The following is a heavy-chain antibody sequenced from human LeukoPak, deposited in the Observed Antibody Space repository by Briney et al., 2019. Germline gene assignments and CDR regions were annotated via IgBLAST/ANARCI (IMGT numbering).Heavy chain of an antibody. CDR2: NSGYNGNT. D-gene: IGHD6-13*01. Sequence: GASVKVSCKTSGYNFYNYAVTWVRQAPGQGLEWMGWNSGYNGNTDYAQKFQGRVTMTADASTTTFYVESRSLTSDDTAVYYCARDGATAGQFDYWGQGTLVTVPS. CDR1: GYNFYNYA. J-gene: IGHJ4*02. V-gene: IGHV1-18*04. CDR3: ARDGATAGQFDY.